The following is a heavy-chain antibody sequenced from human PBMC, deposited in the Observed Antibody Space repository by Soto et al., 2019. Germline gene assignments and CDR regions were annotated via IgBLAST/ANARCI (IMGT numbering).Heavy chain of an antibody. J-gene: IGHJ5*02. CDR3: AKTYRREQQPLQYNWFDP. CDR1: GFTFSNYA. V-gene: IGHV3-23*01. Sequence: GSLRLSCAASGFTFSNYAMSWVRQAPGKGLEWVSSISDSGGRTYYADSVKGRFTISRDNSKDTLYLQMDSLRAEDTAVYYCAKTYRREQQPLQYNWFDPWGQGTLVTVSS. D-gene: IGHD6-13*01. CDR2: ISDSGGRT.